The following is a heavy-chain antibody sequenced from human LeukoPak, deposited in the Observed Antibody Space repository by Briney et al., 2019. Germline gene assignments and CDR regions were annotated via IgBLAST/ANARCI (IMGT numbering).Heavy chain of an antibody. J-gene: IGHJ4*02. CDR1: GFTFSGYS. V-gene: IGHV3-48*02. CDR2: ISSSSNKI. CDR3: ARSDLRFLELLDY. Sequence: PGGSLRLSCAASGFTFSGYSMNWVRQAPGKGLEWVSYISSSSNKIYYADSVKGRFITSRDNAKNSLYQQMNSLRDEDTAVYYCARSDLRFLELLDYWGQGTLVTVSS. D-gene: IGHD3-3*01.